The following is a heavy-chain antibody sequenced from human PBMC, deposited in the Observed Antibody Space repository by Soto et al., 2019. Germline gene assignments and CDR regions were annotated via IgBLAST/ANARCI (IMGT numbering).Heavy chain of an antibody. D-gene: IGHD6-19*01. Sequence: QVQLVQSGAEVKKPGASVKVSCKASGYTFTSYAIHWLRQAPGQGLEWMGWINAGNGDTKYSQEFQGRVTISRDTSASTAYMELSGLTSEDTSVYYCASGRSRGLWLVWPMDYWGQGTLVTVSS. CDR3: ASGRSRGLWLVWPMDY. J-gene: IGHJ4*02. CDR2: INAGNGDT. CDR1: GYTFTSYA. V-gene: IGHV1-3*01.